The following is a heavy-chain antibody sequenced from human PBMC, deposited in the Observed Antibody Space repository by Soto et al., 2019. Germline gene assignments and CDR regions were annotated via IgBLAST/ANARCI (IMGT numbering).Heavy chain of an antibody. CDR3: ARDLPDYYDSSGYMRFAYMDV. J-gene: IGHJ6*02. Sequence: SVKVSCKASGGTFSSYAISWVRQAPGQGLEWMGGIIPIFGTANYAQKFQGRVTITADKSTSTAYMELSSLRSEDTAVYYCARDLPDYYDSSGYMRFAYMDVWGQGTTVTVSS. V-gene: IGHV1-69*06. D-gene: IGHD3-22*01. CDR2: IIPIFGTA. CDR1: GGTFSSYA.